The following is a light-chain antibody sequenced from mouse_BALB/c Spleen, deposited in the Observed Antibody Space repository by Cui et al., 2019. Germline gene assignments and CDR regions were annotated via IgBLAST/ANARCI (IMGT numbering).Light chain of an antibody. CDR2: DTS. CDR1: SSVSY. CDR3: QQWSSYPRT. J-gene: IGKJ1*01. Sequence: QIVLTQSPTVMSASPGEKVTMTCSASSSVSYMYWYQQKPGSPPRPLIYDTSNLASGVPARFSGSGSGTSYSLTISRMEAEDAATYYCQQWSSYPRTFGGGTKLEIK. V-gene: IGKV4-55*01.